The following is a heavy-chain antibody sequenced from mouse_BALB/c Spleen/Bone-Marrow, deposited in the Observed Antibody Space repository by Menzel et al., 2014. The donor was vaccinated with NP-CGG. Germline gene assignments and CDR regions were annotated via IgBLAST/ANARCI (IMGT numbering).Heavy chain of an antibody. D-gene: IGHD2-1*01. CDR3: ARNDYGNPHYAMDY. V-gene: IGHV2-4*02. CDR1: GFSVISYG. J-gene: IGHJ4*01. CDR2: IWSGGST. Sequence: VKLVEPGPGLVQPSQSLFITCTVSGFSVISYGLHWVRQPPGKGLEWLGVIWSGGSTDYNAAFISRLSISKDNSKSQVFFKMNSLQADDTAIYYCARNDYGNPHYAMDYWGQGTSVTVSS.